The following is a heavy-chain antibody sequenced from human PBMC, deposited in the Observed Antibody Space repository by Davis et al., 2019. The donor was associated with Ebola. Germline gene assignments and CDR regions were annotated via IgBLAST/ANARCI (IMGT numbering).Heavy chain of an antibody. CDR1: GGTFSSYA. D-gene: IGHD3-22*01. CDR2: MNPNSGNT. J-gene: IGHJ5*02. CDR3: ARGQLHYYDTHFDP. V-gene: IGHV1-8*02. Sequence: ASVKVSCKASGGTFSSYAINWVRQATGQGLEWMGWMNPNSGNTGYAQKFQGRVTMTRNTSISTAYMELSSLRSEDTAVYYCARGQLHYYDTHFDPWGQGTLVTVSS.